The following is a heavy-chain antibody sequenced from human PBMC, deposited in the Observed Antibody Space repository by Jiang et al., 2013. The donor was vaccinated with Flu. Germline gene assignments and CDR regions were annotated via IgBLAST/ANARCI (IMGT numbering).Heavy chain of an antibody. V-gene: IGHV3-74*01. Sequence: ASGFTFSSYWMHWVRQAPGKGLVWVSRINSDGSSTSYADSVKGRFTISRDNAKNTLYLQMNSLRAEDTAVYYCARGQPATPDDYWGQGTLVTASS. CDR3: ARGQPATPDDY. CDR1: GFTFSSYW. J-gene: IGHJ4*02. CDR2: INSDGSST. D-gene: IGHD2-2*01.